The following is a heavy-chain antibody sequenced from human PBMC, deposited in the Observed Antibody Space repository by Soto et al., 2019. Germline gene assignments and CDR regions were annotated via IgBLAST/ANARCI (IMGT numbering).Heavy chain of an antibody. CDR1: GGSVRAPDW. J-gene: IGHJ5*01. CDR2: VHISGHS. CDR3: ARVRQGCSANNCYFDP. V-gene: IGHV4-4*02. Sequence: LCGGSVRAPDWWNWVRQSPDKGLEWIAEVHISGHSNYNPSLRSRVSVSIDSSRNQFYLNLNSVTAADTAIYYCARVRQGCSANNCYFDPWGQGTQVTISS. D-gene: IGHD1-1*01.